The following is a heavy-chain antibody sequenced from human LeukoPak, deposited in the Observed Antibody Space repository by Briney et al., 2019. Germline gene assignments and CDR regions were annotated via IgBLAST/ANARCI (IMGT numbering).Heavy chain of an antibody. J-gene: IGHJ4*02. CDR1: GYTFTSYG. CDR3: ARDQRYYDSSGHLDY. V-gene: IGHV1-18*01. Sequence: ASVKVSCKASGYTFTSYGISWVRQAPGQGLEWMEWISAYNGNTNYAQKLQGRVTMTTDTSTSTAYMELRSLRSDDTAVYYCARDQRYYDSSGHLDYWGQGTLVTVSS. D-gene: IGHD3-22*01. CDR2: ISAYNGNT.